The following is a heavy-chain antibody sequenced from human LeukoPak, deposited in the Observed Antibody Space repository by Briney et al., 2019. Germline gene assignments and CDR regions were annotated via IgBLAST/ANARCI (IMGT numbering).Heavy chain of an antibody. J-gene: IGHJ6*02. D-gene: IGHD6-19*01. CDR2: ISAYNGNT. V-gene: IGHV1-18*01. CDR1: GYTFTSYG. CDR3: ARGGGWYREYYYYYGMDV. Sequence: ASVKVSCKASGYTFTSYGISWVRQAPGQGLEWMGWISAYNGNTNYAQKLQGRVTMTTDTSTSTAYMELRSLRPDDTAVYYCARGGGWYREYYYYYGMDVWGQGTTVTVSS.